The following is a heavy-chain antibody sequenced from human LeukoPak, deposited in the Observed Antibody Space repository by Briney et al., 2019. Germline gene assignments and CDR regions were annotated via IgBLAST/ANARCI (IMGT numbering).Heavy chain of an antibody. CDR2: TYHTGAT. Sequence: SETLSLTCDVSGYSISSGHYWGWIRQPPGRGLEWIGSTYHTGATYYNPSLESRVTISVDTSKNQFSLKLSSVTAADTAVYYCARPGYSSSRRHAFDIWGQGTMVTVSS. D-gene: IGHD6-13*01. J-gene: IGHJ3*02. CDR3: ARPGYSSSRRHAFDI. CDR1: GYSISSGHY. V-gene: IGHV4-38-2*01.